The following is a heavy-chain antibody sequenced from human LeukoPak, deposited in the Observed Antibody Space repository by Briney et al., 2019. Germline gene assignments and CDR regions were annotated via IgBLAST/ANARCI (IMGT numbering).Heavy chain of an antibody. J-gene: IGHJ4*02. CDR3: ARHLTPRGFSRGFGY. D-gene: IGHD5-12*01. CDR2: IYYSGRT. V-gene: IGHV4-59*01. CDR1: GGSISSYY. Sequence: SETLSLTCSVSGGSISSYYWNWIRQTPGKGLEWIGYIYYSGRTNYNPSLKSRVTISVDTSKNQFSLTLSSVTTADTAVYYCARHLTPRGFSRGFGYWGQGTLVTVSS.